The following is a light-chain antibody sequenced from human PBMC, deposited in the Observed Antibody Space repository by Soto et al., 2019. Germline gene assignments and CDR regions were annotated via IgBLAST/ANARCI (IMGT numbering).Light chain of an antibody. J-gene: IGKJ3*01. CDR3: QQTFTSLFT. CDR1: QTIGRY. CDR2: GVS. Sequence: DIQMTQSPSTLSASVGDRVTITCRASQTIGRYLSWYQQRPGTAPKLLIYGVSSLQAGVPSRFSGSGSGTDFTLTISSLQPEDFATYYCQQTFTSLFTFGPGTRVYVK. V-gene: IGKV1-39*01.